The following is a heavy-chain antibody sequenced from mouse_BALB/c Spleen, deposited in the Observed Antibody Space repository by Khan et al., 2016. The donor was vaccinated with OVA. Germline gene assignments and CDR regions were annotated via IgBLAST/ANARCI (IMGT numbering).Heavy chain of an antibody. CDR2: INPTSGYT. Sequence: QVRLQQSGAELAKPGASVQMSCKASGYTFTTYWMHWVKQRPGQGLEWIGYINPTSGYTDYSENFKDKATLSADKSSSTAYMQLSRLTSEDSAVYSCTRDRIDYWGQGTTLTVSS. CDR1: GYTFTTYW. CDR3: TRDRIDY. J-gene: IGHJ2*01. V-gene: IGHV1-7*01.